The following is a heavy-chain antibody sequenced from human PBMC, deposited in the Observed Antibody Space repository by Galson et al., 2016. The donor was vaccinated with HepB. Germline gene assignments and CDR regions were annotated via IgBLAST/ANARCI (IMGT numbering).Heavy chain of an antibody. CDR2: INSDGSII. J-gene: IGHJ5*02. V-gene: IGHV3-74*01. D-gene: IGHD5/OR15-5a*01. CDR3: AKGVSTMRTYNWFDP. Sequence: SLRLSCAASGFTLSGYWMHWVRHAPGKGLVWVSRINSDGSIINYADSVKGRFTISRDNAENTLYLQMNSLRAEDTAVYYCAKGVSTMRTYNWFDPWGQGTLVTVSS. CDR1: GFTLSGYW.